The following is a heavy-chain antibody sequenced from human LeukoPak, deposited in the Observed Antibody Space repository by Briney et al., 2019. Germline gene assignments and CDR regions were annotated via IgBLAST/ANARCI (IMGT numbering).Heavy chain of an antibody. CDR1: GFIFSGYG. CDR2: IWYDGSNK. CDR3: AKDGTWIRLWLEY. V-gene: IGHV3-33*06. Sequence: GRSLRLSCVASGFIFSGYGMHWVRQAPGKGLEWVAVIWYDGSNKYYADSVKGRFTISRDNSKNTLYLQMNSLRAEDTALYYCAKDGTWIRLWLEYWGQGTLVTVSS. D-gene: IGHD5-18*01. J-gene: IGHJ4*02.